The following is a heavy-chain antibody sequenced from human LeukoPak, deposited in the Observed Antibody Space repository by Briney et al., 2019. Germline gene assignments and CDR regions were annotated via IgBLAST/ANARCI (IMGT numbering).Heavy chain of an antibody. J-gene: IGHJ5*02. V-gene: IGHV4-30-4*08. Sequence: SETLSLTCTVSGASLSSGDYYWSSIRQPPGKCLEWIGYIYYSGSTYYNPSLKSRLTISVDTSKNQFSLTLTSVTAAATGVYYCARWAIFAVAWLQRTMVTVSS. D-gene: IGHD3-3*01. CDR2: IYYSGST. CDR3: ARWAIFAVA. CDR1: GASLSSGDYY.